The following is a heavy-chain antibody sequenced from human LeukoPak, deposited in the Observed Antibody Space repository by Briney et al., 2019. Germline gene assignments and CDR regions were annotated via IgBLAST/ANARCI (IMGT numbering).Heavy chain of an antibody. CDR1: GFTVSSNY. V-gene: IGHV3-66*04. D-gene: IGHD3-16*02. CDR3: ARPNYVWGSYRYYYYGMDV. CDR2: IYSGGST. J-gene: IGHJ6*02. Sequence: PGGSLRLSCAASGFTVSSNYMSWVRQAPGKGLEWVSVIYSGGSTYYADSVKGRFTISRDNSKNTLYLQMNSLRAEDTAVYYCARPNYVWGSYRYYYYGMDVWGQGTTVTVSS.